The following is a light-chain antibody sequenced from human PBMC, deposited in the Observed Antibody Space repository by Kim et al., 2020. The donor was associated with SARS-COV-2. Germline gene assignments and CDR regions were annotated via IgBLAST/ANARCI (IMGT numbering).Light chain of an antibody. CDR1: SSNSGAGYD. Sequence: RVTISCTGSSSNSGAGYDVHWYQQLPGTAPNLLIYGNSNRPSGVPDRFSGSKSGTSASLAITGLQAEDEADYYCQSYDSSLSGSVFGGGTKLTVL. J-gene: IGLJ3*02. V-gene: IGLV1-40*01. CDR2: GNS. CDR3: QSYDSSLSGSV.